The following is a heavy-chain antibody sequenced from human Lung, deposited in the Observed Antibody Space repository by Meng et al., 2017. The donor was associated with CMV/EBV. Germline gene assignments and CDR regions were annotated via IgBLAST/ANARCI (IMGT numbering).Heavy chain of an antibody. CDR2: INHSGNT. J-gene: IGHJ6*02. Sequence: SETLSLTCAVYGGSFSGYYWSWIRQPPGKGLEWIGEINHSGNTNYNPSLKSRVTISVDTSKNQFSLKLSSVTAADTAVYYCARANVVPTYYDGMDVWGQGTMVTVSS. CDR3: ARANVVPTYYDGMDV. V-gene: IGHV4-34*01. CDR1: GGSFSGYY. D-gene: IGHD2-2*01.